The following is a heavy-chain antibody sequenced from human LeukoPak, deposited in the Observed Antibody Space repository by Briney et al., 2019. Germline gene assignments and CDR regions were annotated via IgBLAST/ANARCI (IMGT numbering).Heavy chain of an antibody. J-gene: IGHJ5*02. Sequence: GESLKISCKGSGYSFTSYWIGWVRQMPGKGLEWMGIIYPGDSDTRYSPSFQGQVTISADKSISTAYLQWSSLKASDTAMYYCARWFYYYGSGSYYNWFDPWGQGTLVTVSS. CDR2: IYPGDSDT. V-gene: IGHV5-51*01. CDR3: ARWFYYYGSGSYYNWFDP. CDR1: GYSFTSYW. D-gene: IGHD3-10*01.